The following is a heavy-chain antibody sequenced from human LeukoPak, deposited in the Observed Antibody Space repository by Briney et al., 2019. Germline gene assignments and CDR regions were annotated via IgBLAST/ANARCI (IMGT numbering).Heavy chain of an antibody. CDR3: ARGGGGDYKGVLDY. CDR2: IYYSGDI. CDR1: GGSISTYY. V-gene: IGHV4-59*01. Sequence: SETLSLTCTVSGGSISTYYWSWIRRPPGKGLEWIGYIYYSGDINYNPPLKSRVAISVDTSKNQFSLKLSSVTAADTAVYYCARGGGGDYKGVLDYWGQGTLVTVSS. D-gene: IGHD4-17*01. J-gene: IGHJ4*02.